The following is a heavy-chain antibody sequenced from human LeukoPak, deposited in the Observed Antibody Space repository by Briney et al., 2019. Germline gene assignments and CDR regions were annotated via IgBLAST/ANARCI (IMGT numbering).Heavy chain of an antibody. CDR1: GGTFSSYA. Sequence: GASVKVSCKASGGTFSSYAISWVRQAPGQGLEWMGGIIPIFGTANYAQKFQGRVTITADESTSTAYMELSSLRSEDTAVYSCAREGRYGDYVAYWGQGTLVIVSS. V-gene: IGHV1-69*13. CDR3: AREGRYGDYVAY. D-gene: IGHD4-17*01. CDR2: IIPIFGTA. J-gene: IGHJ4*02.